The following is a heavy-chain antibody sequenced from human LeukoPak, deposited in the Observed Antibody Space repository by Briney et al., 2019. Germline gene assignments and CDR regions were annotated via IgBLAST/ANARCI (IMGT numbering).Heavy chain of an antibody. D-gene: IGHD1-26*01. CDR3: ARGREWEPKVFDY. J-gene: IGHJ4*02. Sequence: SETLSLTCTVSGVSISGYYWSWIRQPPGKGLEWIGYIYYSGSTNYNPSLKSRVTISVDTSKNQFSLKLSSVTAADTAVYYCARGREWEPKVFDYWGQGTLVTVSS. V-gene: IGHV4-59*01. CDR2: IYYSGST. CDR1: GVSISGYY.